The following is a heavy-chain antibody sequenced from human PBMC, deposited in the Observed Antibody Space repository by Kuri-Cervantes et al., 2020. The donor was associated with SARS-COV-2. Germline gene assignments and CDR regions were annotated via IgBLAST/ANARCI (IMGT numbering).Heavy chain of an antibody. CDR3: ARDSEFTRDAFEI. CDR2: IIPVLRME. Sequence: SVKVSCKASGGTLSTYTVTWVRQAPGQGLEWMGRIIPVLRMENYAQKFQGRVTITADKSTNTAYMELTSLRSEDTAVYYCARDSEFTRDAFEIWGQGTMVTVSS. CDR1: GGTLSTYT. D-gene: IGHD2-15*01. J-gene: IGHJ3*02. V-gene: IGHV1-69*02.